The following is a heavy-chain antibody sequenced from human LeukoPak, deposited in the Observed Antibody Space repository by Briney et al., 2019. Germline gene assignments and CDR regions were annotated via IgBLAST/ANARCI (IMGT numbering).Heavy chain of an antibody. CDR1: GLTFSSYS. V-gene: IGHV3-48*02. D-gene: IGHD5-18*01. CDR3: ARGVDTAMVTFHY. CDR2: ISSSSSTI. J-gene: IGHJ4*02. Sequence: PGGSLRLSCAASGLTFSSYSMNWVRQAPGKGLEWVSYISSSSSTIYYADSVKGRFTISRDNAKNSLYLQMNSLRDEDTAVYYCARGVDTAMVTFHYWGQGTLATVSS.